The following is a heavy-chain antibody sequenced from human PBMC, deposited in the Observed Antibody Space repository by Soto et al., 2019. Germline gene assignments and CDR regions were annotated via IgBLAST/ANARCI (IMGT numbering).Heavy chain of an antibody. CDR1: GFTFSSYG. CDR3: AKDKSGSYPSYYFDY. J-gene: IGHJ4*02. V-gene: IGHV3-30*18. D-gene: IGHD1-26*01. Sequence: GGSLRLSCAASGFTFSSYGMHWVRQAPGKGLEWVAVISYDGSNKYYADSVKGRFTISRDNSKNTLYLQMNSLRAEDTAVYYCAKDKSGSYPSYYFDYWGQGTLVTVSS. CDR2: ISYDGSNK.